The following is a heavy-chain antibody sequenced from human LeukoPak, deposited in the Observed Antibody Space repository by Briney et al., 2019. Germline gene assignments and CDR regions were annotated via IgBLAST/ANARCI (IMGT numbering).Heavy chain of an antibody. J-gene: IGHJ4*02. Sequence: SETLSLTCTVSGFSITTYYWSWLRQSPGNGLEWIGQIRSSGSTTYNPSLKSRVTISVDTSKNQFSLHLSSVTAADTAVYYCARDIREVGESHYFDYWGQGTLVTVTS. D-gene: IGHD1-26*01. CDR3: ARDIREVGESHYFDY. CDR1: GFSITTYY. CDR2: IRSSGST. V-gene: IGHV4-59*01.